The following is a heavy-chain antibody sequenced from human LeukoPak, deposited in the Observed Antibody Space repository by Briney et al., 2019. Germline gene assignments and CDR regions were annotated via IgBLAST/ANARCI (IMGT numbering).Heavy chain of an antibody. J-gene: IGHJ4*02. V-gene: IGHV3-7*01. CDR2: INQDGSEK. Sequence: GGSLRLSCAASGFTFSSYAMSWVRQAPGKGLEWVANINQDGSEKYYVDSVKGRFTISRDNAKNSLYLQMNSLRAEDTAVYYCAEVNTDWGQGTLVTVSS. D-gene: IGHD3-22*01. CDR3: AEVNTD. CDR1: GFTFSSYA.